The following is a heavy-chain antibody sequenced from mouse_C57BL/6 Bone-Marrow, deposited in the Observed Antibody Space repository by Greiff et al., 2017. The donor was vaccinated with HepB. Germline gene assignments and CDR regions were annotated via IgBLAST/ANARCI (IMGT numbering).Heavy chain of an antibody. CDR3: ARPAVVANYYAMDY. CDR1: GYTFTSYW. J-gene: IGHJ4*01. CDR2: IHPNSGST. D-gene: IGHD1-1*01. V-gene: IGHV1-64*01. Sequence: VQLQQPGAELVKPGASVKLSCKASGYTFTSYWMHWVKQRPGQGLEWIGMIHPNSGSTNYNEKFKSKATLTVDKSSSTAYMQLSSLTSEDSAVYYCARPAVVANYYAMDYWGQGTSVTVSS.